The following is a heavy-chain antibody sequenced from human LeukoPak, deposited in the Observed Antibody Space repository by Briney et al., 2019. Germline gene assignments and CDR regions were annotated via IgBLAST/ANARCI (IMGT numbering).Heavy chain of an antibody. CDR1: NDSINNFY. Sequence: SETLSLTCNVSNDSINNFYWTWIRQPAGRGLEWIGTVSTSDTPHYNPSLKSRVAISIDKSKNHFSLRLISVTAADTAVYFCAGDYSSLVMGHWGQRTPVTVSS. D-gene: IGHD4-17*01. V-gene: IGHV4-4*07. J-gene: IGHJ4*02. CDR3: AGDYSSLVMGH. CDR2: VSTSDTP.